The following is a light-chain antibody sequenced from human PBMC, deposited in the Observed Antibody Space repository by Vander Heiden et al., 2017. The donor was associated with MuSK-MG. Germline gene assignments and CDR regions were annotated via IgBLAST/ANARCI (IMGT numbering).Light chain of an antibody. CDR2: GNS. Sequence: QSVLTQPPSVSGAPGQRVTISCTGSSSNIGAGYYVHWYQQLPGTAPKLLIYGNSNRPSGVPDRFSGSKSGTSAFLAITGLQAEDEADYYCQSYDSSLSGSVFGGGTKLTVL. V-gene: IGLV1-40*01. CDR1: SSNIGAGYY. CDR3: QSYDSSLSGSV. J-gene: IGLJ2*01.